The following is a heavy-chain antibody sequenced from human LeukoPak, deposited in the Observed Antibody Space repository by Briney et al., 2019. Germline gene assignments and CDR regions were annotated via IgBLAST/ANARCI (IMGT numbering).Heavy chain of an antibody. CDR1: GGSISSGDYS. Sequence: SETLSLTCAVSGGSISSGDYSWSWIRQPPGEGLEWIGFIYNSGNTYYNPSLKSRVTLSVDTSKNQFSLKLSSVTAADTAVYYCASLQWLGYYYYMDVWGKGTTVTISS. V-gene: IGHV4-30-4*07. J-gene: IGHJ6*03. D-gene: IGHD6-19*01. CDR2: IYNSGNT. CDR3: ASLQWLGYYYYMDV.